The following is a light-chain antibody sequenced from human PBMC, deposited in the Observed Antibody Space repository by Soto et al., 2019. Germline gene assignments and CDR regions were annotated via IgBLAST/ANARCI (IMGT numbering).Light chain of an antibody. Sequence: DIQMTQSPSSLSASVGDRVTITCRASQDISNYLNWYQQKPGKAPKLLIYDASNLETGVPSKFSGSGSGTDLTFTISSLQPEDIATYYCQQYDNLPSLTFGGGTKVEIK. CDR1: QDISNY. J-gene: IGKJ4*01. CDR3: QQYDNLPSLT. CDR2: DAS. V-gene: IGKV1-33*01.